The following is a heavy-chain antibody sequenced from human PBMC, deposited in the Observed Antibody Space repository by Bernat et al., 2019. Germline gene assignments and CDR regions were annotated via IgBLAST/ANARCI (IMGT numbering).Heavy chain of an antibody. V-gene: IGHV3-30*01. Sequence: QVQLVESGGGVVQPGRSLRLSCAASGFTFSSYAMHWVRQAPGKGLEWVAVISYDGSNKYYADSVKGRFTISRDNSKNTLYLQMNSLRAEDTAVYYCARDVSDGDYVLDYWGQGTLVTVSS. CDR1: GFTFSSYA. CDR2: ISYDGSNK. D-gene: IGHD4-17*01. J-gene: IGHJ4*02. CDR3: ARDVSDGDYVLDY.